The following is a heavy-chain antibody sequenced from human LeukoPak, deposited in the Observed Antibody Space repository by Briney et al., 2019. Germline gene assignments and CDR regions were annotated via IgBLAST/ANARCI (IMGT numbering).Heavy chain of an antibody. CDR2: IGGYSLTV. V-gene: IGHV3-23*01. J-gene: IGHJ6*03. D-gene: IGHD3-10*01. CDR1: GFTFSSYV. Sequence: GGSLRLSCAASGFTFSSYVMSWVRQAPGKGLEWVSAIGGYSLTVYNAQSLKGRFTVTRDNSKNTLYLQVTDLRVDDTAVYYCAKGQMVRGVTTSYYMDAWGKGTRVTVSS. CDR3: AKGQMVRGVTTSYYMDA.